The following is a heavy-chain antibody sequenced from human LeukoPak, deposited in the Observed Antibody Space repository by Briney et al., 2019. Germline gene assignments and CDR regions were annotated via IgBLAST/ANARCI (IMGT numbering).Heavy chain of an antibody. CDR3: AKVSGGDYEIYDAFDI. Sequence: GGSLRLSCAASGFTFSSHLMHWVRHAPGKGLVWVSRISSDGTYTNYADSVRGRFTISRDNSKNTLYLQMNSLRAEDTAVYYCAKVSGGDYEIYDAFDIWGQGTMVTVSS. CDR1: GFTFSSHL. J-gene: IGHJ3*02. CDR2: ISSDGTYT. V-gene: IGHV3-74*01. D-gene: IGHD4-17*01.